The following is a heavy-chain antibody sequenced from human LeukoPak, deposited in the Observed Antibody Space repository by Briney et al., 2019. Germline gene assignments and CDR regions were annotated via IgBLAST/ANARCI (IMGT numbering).Heavy chain of an antibody. V-gene: IGHV4-34*01. D-gene: IGHD4-17*01. CDR1: GGSFSGYF. Sequence: SETLSLTCGVDGGSFSGYFWSWIRQPPGEGLEWIGEINHSGSSNYSPSLKSRVAISVDTSKNQFSLKLTSVTAADTAVYYCARDSWATVTLYYFDYWGQGTLVTVSS. CDR2: INHSGSS. CDR3: ARDSWATVTLYYFDY. J-gene: IGHJ4*02.